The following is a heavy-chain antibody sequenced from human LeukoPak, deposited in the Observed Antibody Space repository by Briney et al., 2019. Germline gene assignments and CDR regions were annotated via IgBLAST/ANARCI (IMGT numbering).Heavy chain of an antibody. CDR3: ARDRGYCSGGSCYGDSWFDP. CDR2: ISYDGSNK. D-gene: IGHD2-15*01. J-gene: IGHJ5*02. Sequence: GGSLRLSCAASGFTFSSYGMHWVRQAPGKGLEWVAVISYDGSNKYYADSVKGRFTISRDNSKNTLYLQMNSLRAEDTAVYYCARDRGYCSGGSCYGDSWFDPWGQGTLVTVSS. V-gene: IGHV3-30*03. CDR1: GFTFSSYG.